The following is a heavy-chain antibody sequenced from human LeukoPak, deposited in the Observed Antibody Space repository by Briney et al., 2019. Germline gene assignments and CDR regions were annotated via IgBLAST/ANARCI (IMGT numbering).Heavy chain of an antibody. CDR3: ARGPTRQYFDS. V-gene: IGHV4-61*02. Sequence: PSQTLSLTCTVSGGSISSGSYYWSWIRQPAGKGLEWVGRIYTSGSTNYNPSLKSRVTISVDTSRNQFSLNLSSVTAADTAVYYCARGPTRQYFDSWGRGTLVTVSS. CDR1: GGSISSGSYY. CDR2: IYTSGST. D-gene: IGHD6-6*01. J-gene: IGHJ4*02.